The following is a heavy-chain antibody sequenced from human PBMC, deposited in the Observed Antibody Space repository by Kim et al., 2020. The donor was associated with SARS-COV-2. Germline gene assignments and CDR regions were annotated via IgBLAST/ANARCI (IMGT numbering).Heavy chain of an antibody. J-gene: IGHJ3*02. CDR1: GGSFSGYY. V-gene: IGHV4-34*01. CDR2: INHSGST. CDR3: ARTTVTTAGAFDI. D-gene: IGHD4-17*01. Sequence: SETLSLTCAVYGGSFSGYYWSWIRQPPGKGLEWIGEINHSGSTNYNPSLKSRVTISVDTSKNQFSLKLSSVTAADTAVYNCARTTVTTAGAFDIWGQGTMVTVSS.